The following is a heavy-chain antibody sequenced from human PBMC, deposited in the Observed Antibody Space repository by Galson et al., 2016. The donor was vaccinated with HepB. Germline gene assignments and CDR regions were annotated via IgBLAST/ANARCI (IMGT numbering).Heavy chain of an antibody. CDR2: ISHDGSNS. J-gene: IGHJ4*02. Sequence: SLRLSCAASGFTFNVYGMHWVRQAPGKGLEWVASISHDGSNSYHVDSVKGRFTISRDYFKSTLYLEMKSLRGEDTAIYYCAKGDYEVLRYSDHWGQGTLVTVSS. V-gene: IGHV3-30*18. CDR3: AKGDYEVLRYSDH. D-gene: IGHD3-9*01. CDR1: GFTFNVYG.